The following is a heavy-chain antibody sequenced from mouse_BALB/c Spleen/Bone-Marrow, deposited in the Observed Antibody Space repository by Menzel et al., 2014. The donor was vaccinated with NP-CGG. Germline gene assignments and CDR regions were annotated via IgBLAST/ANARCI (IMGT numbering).Heavy chain of an antibody. CDR3: AKNQEAFDY. J-gene: IGHJ2*01. D-gene: IGHD3-2*02. CDR2: INSNGGIT. V-gene: IGHV5-6-3*01. CDR1: GFTFSNYG. Sequence: VHLVESGGGLVQPGGSLKLSCAASGFTFSNYGMSWVRQTPDKRLELVATINSNGGITYYPDSVKGRFTISRDNAKNTLYLQMSSLKSEDTAMYYCAKNQEAFDYWGQGTTLTVSS.